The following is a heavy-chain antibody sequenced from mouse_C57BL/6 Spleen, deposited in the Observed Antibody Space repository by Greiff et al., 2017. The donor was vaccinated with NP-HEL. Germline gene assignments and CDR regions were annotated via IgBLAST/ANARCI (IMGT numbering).Heavy chain of an antibody. CDR2: IHPSDSDT. CDR1: GYTFTSYW. CDR3: AIGYYSNSWFAY. Sequence: QVQLKQPGAELVKPGASVKVSCKASGYTFTSYWMHWVKQRPGQGLEWIGRIHPSDSDTNYNQKFKGKATLTVDKSSSTAYMQLSSLTSEDSAVYYCAIGYYSNSWFAYWGQGTLVTVSA. D-gene: IGHD2-5*01. J-gene: IGHJ3*01. V-gene: IGHV1-74*01.